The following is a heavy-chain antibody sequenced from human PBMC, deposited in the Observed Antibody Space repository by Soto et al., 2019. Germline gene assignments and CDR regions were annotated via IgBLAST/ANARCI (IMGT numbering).Heavy chain of an antibody. J-gene: IGHJ3*02. CDR2: IYYSGST. Sequence: QVQLQESGPGLVKPSETLSLTCTVYGDSISSYYWNWIRQPPGKGLEWIGYIYYSGSTNYNPSLKRRVTIAVDASKTQFSLNLSSVTAADTAIYYCARGYSSSLRYAFDIWGQGTMVTVSS. V-gene: IGHV4-59*01. D-gene: IGHD6-13*01. CDR1: GDSISSYY. CDR3: ARGYSSSLRYAFDI.